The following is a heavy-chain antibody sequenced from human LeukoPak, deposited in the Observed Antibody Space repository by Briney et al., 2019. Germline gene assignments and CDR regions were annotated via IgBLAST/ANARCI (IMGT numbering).Heavy chain of an antibody. Sequence: ASVKVSCKASGYTFTGYYMHWVRQAPGQELEWMGWINPNTGGTDYAQKFQGRVTMTRDTSTTTAYMELSRLRSDDTAVYYCARDRPGLDDSCCYSGYWGQGTLVTVSS. V-gene: IGHV1-2*02. D-gene: IGHD3-22*01. CDR1: GYTFTGYY. J-gene: IGHJ4*02. CDR2: INPNTGGT. CDR3: ARDRPGLDDSCCYSGY.